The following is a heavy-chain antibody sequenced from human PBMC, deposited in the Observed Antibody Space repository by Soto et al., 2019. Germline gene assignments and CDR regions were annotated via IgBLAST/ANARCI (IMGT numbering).Heavy chain of an antibody. J-gene: IGHJ4*02. D-gene: IGHD3-22*01. CDR2: IWYDGSNK. CDR3: ARDRNYYDSIPLARAFDY. Sequence: PGGSLRLSCAASGFTFSSYGMHWVRQAPGKGLEWVAVIWYDGSNKYYADSVKGRFTISRDNSKNTLYLQMNSLRAEDTAVYYCARDRNYYDSIPLARAFDYWGQGT. CDR1: GFTFSSYG. V-gene: IGHV3-33*01.